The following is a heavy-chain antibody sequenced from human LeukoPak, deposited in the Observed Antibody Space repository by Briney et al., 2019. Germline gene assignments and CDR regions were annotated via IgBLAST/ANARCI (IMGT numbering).Heavy chain of an antibody. CDR2: ISSSRSYI. D-gene: IGHD2-2*01. J-gene: IGHJ4*02. CDR1: GYTFSRYS. V-gene: IGHV3-21*01. CDR3: ARDRDIVVVPALLDY. Sequence: GGSLRLSCAASGYTFSRYSMNWVRQAPGKGLEWVSSISSSRSYIYYENSVKSRFTISRDKAKNSLYLQMNSLRAEDTAVYYCARDRDIVVVPALLDYWGQGTLVTVSS.